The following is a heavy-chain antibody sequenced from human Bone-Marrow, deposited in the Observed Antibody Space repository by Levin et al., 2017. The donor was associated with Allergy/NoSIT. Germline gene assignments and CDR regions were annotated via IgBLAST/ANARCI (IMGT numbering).Heavy chain of an antibody. CDR2: IDWDDDP. Sequence: SGPTLVKPTQTLTLTCTFSGFSLKTRGMCVTWIRQPPGKALEWLAFIDWDDDPSYNTSLKTRLTISTDTSKNHVVLTLTNVDPADTATYYCARMVSTSGNIGSYSGGYPDAFDVWGQGTMVTVS. J-gene: IGHJ3*01. D-gene: IGHD1-26*01. CDR3: ARMVSTSGNIGSYSGGYPDAFDV. CDR1: GFSLKTRGMC. V-gene: IGHV2-70*01.